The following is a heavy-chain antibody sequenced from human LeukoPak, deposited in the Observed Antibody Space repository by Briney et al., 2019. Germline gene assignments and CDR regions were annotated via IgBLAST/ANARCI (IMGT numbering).Heavy chain of an antibody. V-gene: IGHV3-7*01. CDR2: INQDGSEE. CDR3: VRDGGVSGYDLLDY. J-gene: IGHJ4*02. Sequence: GGSLRLSCAASGFTFSHYWMTWVRQAPGKGLEWVAQINQDGSEEYYMDSVEARFTISRDNAKNSVFLQMNSLRAEDTAVYYCVRDGGVSGYDLLDYWGQGTLVTVSS. D-gene: IGHD5-12*01. CDR1: GFTFSHYW.